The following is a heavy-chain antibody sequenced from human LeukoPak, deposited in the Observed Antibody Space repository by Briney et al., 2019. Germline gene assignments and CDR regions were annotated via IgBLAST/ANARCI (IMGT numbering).Heavy chain of an antibody. Sequence: GGSLRLSCAASGFTFDDYDMHWVRHAPGKGLEWVSGISWNGGSIAYADSVKGRFTISRDNAKNYLYLQMNRLRAEDTALYYCARDGPGTTAVGAFDIWGQGTMVTVSS. V-gene: IGHV3-9*01. CDR1: GFTFDDYD. CDR3: ARDGPGTTAVGAFDI. CDR2: ISWNGGSI. J-gene: IGHJ3*02. D-gene: IGHD1-1*01.